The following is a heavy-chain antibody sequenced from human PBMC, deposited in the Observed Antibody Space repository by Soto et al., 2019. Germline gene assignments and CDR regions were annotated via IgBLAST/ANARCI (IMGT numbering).Heavy chain of an antibody. CDR1: GGTFSSYT. CDR3: ARVRPGYISCWYDGDDPEYFQH. Sequence: SVKVSCKASGGTFSSYTISWVRQAPGQGLEWMGRIIPILGIANYAQKFQGRVTITADKSTSTAYMELSSLRSEDTAVYYCARVRPGYISCWYDGDDPEYFQHSGQGTLVTVS. CDR2: IIPILGIA. J-gene: IGHJ1*01. D-gene: IGHD6-19*01. V-gene: IGHV1-69*02.